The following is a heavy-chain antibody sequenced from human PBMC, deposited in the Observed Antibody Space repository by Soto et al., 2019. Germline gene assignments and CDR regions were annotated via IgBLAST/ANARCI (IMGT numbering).Heavy chain of an antibody. J-gene: IGHJ6*02. CDR1: GFTFSSCA. Sequence: EVQLLESGGGLVQPGGSLRLSCAASGFTFSSCAMGWVRQAPGKGLEWVSDIIDGGGSTYYGDSVKGRFSISRDNSKSTLYQQMNSLRAEDTALYYCAKGRSYYYYYGVDVWGQGTTVTVSS. CDR3: AKGRSYYYYYGVDV. CDR2: IIDGGGST. V-gene: IGHV3-23*01.